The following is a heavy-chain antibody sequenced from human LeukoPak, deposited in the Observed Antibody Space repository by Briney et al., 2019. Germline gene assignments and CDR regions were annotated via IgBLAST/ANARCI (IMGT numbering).Heavy chain of an antibody. CDR2: ISSSSSYI. CDR3: AKDGEYLLYYYGSGSYSYFDY. J-gene: IGHJ4*02. Sequence: AGGSLRLSCAASGFTFSSYSMNWVPQAPGKGLEWVSSISSSSSYIYYADSVKGRFTISRDNAKNSLYLQMNSLRAEDTAVYYCAKDGEYLLYYYGSGSYSYFDYWGQGTLVTVSS. V-gene: IGHV3-21*01. D-gene: IGHD3-10*01. CDR1: GFTFSSYS.